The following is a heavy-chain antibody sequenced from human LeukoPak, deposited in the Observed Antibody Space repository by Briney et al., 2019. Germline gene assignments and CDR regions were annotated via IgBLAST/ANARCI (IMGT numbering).Heavy chain of an antibody. J-gene: IGHJ5*02. V-gene: IGHV3-74*01. CDR1: GFTFSSYW. CDR3: ARDQGGVGFDP. CDR2: INSDGSST. Sequence: GGSLRLSCAASGFTFSSYWMHWVRQAQGKGLVWVSRINSDGSSTIYADSVKGRFTIYRDNANNKMYLQMNSLRAEDTAVYYCARDQGGVGFDPWGQGTLVTVSS. D-gene: IGHD1-26*01.